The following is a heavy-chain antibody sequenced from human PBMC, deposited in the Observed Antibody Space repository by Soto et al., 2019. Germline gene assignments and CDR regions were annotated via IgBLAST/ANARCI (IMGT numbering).Heavy chain of an antibody. CDR3: ARAQSGYDYGY. Sequence: EVQLVESGGGLVQPGGSLRLSCAASGFTFSDHYMDWVRQAPGKGLEWVGRTRNKANSYTTEYAASVKGRFTISRDDSKNSLYLQMNSLKTEDTAVYYCARAQSGYDYGYWGQGTLVTVSS. V-gene: IGHV3-72*01. J-gene: IGHJ4*02. CDR2: TRNKANSYTT. D-gene: IGHD5-12*01. CDR1: GFTFSDHY.